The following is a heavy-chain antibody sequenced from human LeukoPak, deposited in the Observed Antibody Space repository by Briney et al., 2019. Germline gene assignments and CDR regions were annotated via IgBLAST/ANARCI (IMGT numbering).Heavy chain of an antibody. CDR1: GGTFSSYA. V-gene: IGHV1-69*06. CDR2: IIPIFGTA. D-gene: IGHD3-10*01. Sequence: ASVKVSCKASGGTFSSYAMSWVRQAPGQGLEWMGGIIPIFGTANYAQKFQGRVTITADKSTSTAYMELSSLRSEDTAVYYCARDRTITMIRGVITQDQFDYWGQGTLVTVSS. CDR3: ARDRTITMIRGVITQDQFDY. J-gene: IGHJ4*02.